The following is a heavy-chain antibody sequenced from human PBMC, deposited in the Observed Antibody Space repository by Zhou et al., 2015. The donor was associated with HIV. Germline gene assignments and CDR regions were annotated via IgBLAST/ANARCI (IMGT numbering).Heavy chain of an antibody. D-gene: IGHD5-24*01. J-gene: IGHJ4*02. CDR3: ARGGWLQVTGGEFVPFDY. CDR1: GYTFTSYY. Sequence: QVQLVQSGAEVKKPGASVKVSCKASGYTFTSYYMHWVRQAPGQGLEWMGIINPSGGSTSYAQKFQGRVTMTRDTSTSTVYMELSSLRSEDTAVYYCARGGWLQVTGGEFVPFDYVGPGNPGHRLL. CDR2: INPSGGST. V-gene: IGHV1-46*01.